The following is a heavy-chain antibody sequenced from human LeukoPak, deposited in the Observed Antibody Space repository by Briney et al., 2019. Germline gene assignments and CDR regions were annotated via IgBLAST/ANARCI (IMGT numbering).Heavy chain of an antibody. Sequence: PGGSLRLSCAASGFTFSSYAMTWVRQAPGKGLEWVSSIRGSGGSTYYADSVKGRFTISRDNSKNTLYLQMNSLRAEDTAVYYCATNVPWELNTFDIWGQGTMVTVSS. CDR1: GFTFSSYA. V-gene: IGHV3-23*01. CDR3: ATNVPWELNTFDI. D-gene: IGHD1-26*01. J-gene: IGHJ3*02. CDR2: IRGSGGST.